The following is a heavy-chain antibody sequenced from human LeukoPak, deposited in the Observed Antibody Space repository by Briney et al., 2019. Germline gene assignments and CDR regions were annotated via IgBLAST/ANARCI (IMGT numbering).Heavy chain of an antibody. D-gene: IGHD3-22*01. CDR2: IIPIFGTA. V-gene: IGHV1-69*05. CDR3: ARVKGYYYDSSGYYYGEEGFDY. Sequence: ASVKVSCKASGGTFSSYAISWVRQAPGQGLEWMGGIIPIFGTANYAQKFQGRVTITTDESTSTAYMELSSLRSEDTAVYYCARVKGYYYDSSGYYYGEEGFDYWGQGTLVTVSS. J-gene: IGHJ4*02. CDR1: GGTFSSYA.